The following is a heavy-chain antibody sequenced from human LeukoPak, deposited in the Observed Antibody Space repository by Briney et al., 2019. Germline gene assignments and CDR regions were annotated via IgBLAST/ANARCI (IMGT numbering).Heavy chain of an antibody. CDR2: ISSNSGGI. V-gene: IGHV3-9*01. J-gene: IGHJ4*02. D-gene: IGHD6-13*01. CDR3: ARSLTAAAGNLGY. Sequence: PGRSLRLSCVTSGFIFDDYAMHWVRQGPGKGLEWVSGISSNSGGIAYADSVKGRFTISRDNAKNSLYLQMNSLRAEDTAVYYCARSLTAAAGNLGYWGQGTLITVSS. CDR1: GFIFDDYA.